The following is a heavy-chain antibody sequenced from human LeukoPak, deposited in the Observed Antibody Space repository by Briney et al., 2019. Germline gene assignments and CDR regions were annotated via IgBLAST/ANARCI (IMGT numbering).Heavy chain of an antibody. D-gene: IGHD3-22*01. CDR3: ARDRGETYYYDSSGYYYVY. CDR1: GGTFSSYA. V-gene: IGHV1-69*06. CDR2: IIPIFGTA. J-gene: IGHJ4*02. Sequence: SVKVSCKASGGTFSSYAISWVRQAPGQGLEWMGRIIPIFGTANYAQKFQGRVTITADKSTSTAYMELSSLRSEDTAVYYCARDRGETYYYDSSGYYYVYWGQGTLVTVSS.